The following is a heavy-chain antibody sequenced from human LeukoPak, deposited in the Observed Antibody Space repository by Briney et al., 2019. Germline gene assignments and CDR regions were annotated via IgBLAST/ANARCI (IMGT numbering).Heavy chain of an antibody. D-gene: IGHD5-18*01. CDR2: INPSGGST. Sequence: GASVKVSCKASGYTFTSYYMHWVRQAPGQGLEWMGIINPSGGSTSYAQKFQGRVTMTSDTSTSTVYMELSSLRSEDTAVYYCARGGIQLWKTYYFDYWGQGTLVTVSS. V-gene: IGHV1-46*01. CDR1: GYTFTSYY. CDR3: ARGGIQLWKTYYFDY. J-gene: IGHJ4*02.